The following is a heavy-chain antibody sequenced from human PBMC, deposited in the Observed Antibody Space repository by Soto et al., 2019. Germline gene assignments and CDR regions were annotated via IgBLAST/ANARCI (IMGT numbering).Heavy chain of an antibody. CDR3: ARLMRLDMGIRVDY. J-gene: IGHJ4*02. CDR2: IYYSGST. CDR1: GGSISSSSYY. D-gene: IGHD3-10*01. Sequence: SETLSLTCTVSGGSISSSSYYWGWLRQPPGKGLEWIGSIYYSGSTYYNPSLKSRVTISVDTSKNQFSLNVSSVTAADTAVYYCARLMRLDMGIRVDYWGQGTLVTVSS. V-gene: IGHV4-39*01.